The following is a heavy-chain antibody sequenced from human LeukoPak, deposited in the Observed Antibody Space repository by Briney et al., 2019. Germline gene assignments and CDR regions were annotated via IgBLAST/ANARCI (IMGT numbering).Heavy chain of an antibody. CDR2: ISRSGDST. Sequence: AGGSLRLSCAASGFSFSNYGMNWVRQAPGKGLEWVSAISRSGDSTYYAASVKGRFTISRDNAKNSLYLQMNSLRAEDTAVYYCARDPYTYSSSSPPGPPTSYWGQGTLVTVSS. V-gene: IGHV3-23*01. CDR3: ARDPYTYSSSSPPGPPTSY. J-gene: IGHJ4*02. CDR1: GFSFSNYG. D-gene: IGHD6-6*01.